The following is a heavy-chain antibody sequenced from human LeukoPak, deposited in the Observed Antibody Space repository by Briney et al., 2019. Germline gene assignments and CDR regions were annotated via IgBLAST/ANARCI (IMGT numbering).Heavy chain of an antibody. V-gene: IGHV3-21*01. D-gene: IGHD6-19*01. CDR2: ISSSSSYI. J-gene: IGHJ4*02. CDR1: GFTFSSYS. CDR3: ARETYSSGNYFDY. Sequence: PGGSLRLSCAASGFTFSSYSMNWVRQAPGKGLEWVSSISSSSSYIYYAHSVKGRFTISRDNAKNSLYLQMNSLRAEDTAVYYCARETYSSGNYFDYWGQGTLVTVSS.